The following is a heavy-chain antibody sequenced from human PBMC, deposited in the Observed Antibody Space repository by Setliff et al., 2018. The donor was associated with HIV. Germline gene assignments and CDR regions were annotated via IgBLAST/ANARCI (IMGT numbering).Heavy chain of an antibody. V-gene: IGHV4-31*03. Sequence: SETLSLTCTVSDGSVSSTGYYWSWLRQHPGKGLEWIGNIYYSGSTNYNPSLKSRLTISLDTSNTQFSLKLSSVTAADTAVYFCAREKYKFGYQVYFFDSWSQGTLVTVSS. D-gene: IGHD5-12*01. CDR2: IYYSGST. J-gene: IGHJ4*02. CDR1: DGSVSSTGYY. CDR3: AREKYKFGYQVYFFDS.